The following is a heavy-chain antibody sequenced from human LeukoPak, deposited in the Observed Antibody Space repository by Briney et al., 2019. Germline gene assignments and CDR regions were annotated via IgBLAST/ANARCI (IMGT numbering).Heavy chain of an antibody. CDR3: AREDYSGSYYLNAFDI. CDR1: GGTFSSYA. V-gene: IGHV1-69*13. J-gene: IGHJ3*02. Sequence: GASVKVSCKASGGTFSSYAISWVRQAPGQGLEWMGGIIPILGTANYAQKFQGRVTITADESTSTAYMELSSLRSEGTAVYYCAREDYSGSYYLNAFDIWGQGTMVTVSS. D-gene: IGHD1-26*01. CDR2: IIPILGTA.